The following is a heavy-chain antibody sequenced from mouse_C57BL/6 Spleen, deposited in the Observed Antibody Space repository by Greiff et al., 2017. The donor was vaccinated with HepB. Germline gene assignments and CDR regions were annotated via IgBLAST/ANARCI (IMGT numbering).Heavy chain of an antibody. Sequence: VMLVESGPGLVQPSQSLSITCTVSGFSLTSYGVHWVRQSPGKGLEWLGVIWSGGSTDYNAAFISRLSISKDNSKSQVFFKMNSLQADDTAIYYCARNYDYVGAMDYWGQGTSVTVSS. CDR2: IWSGGST. CDR1: GFSLTSYG. V-gene: IGHV2-2*01. D-gene: IGHD2-4*01. J-gene: IGHJ4*01. CDR3: ARNYDYVGAMDY.